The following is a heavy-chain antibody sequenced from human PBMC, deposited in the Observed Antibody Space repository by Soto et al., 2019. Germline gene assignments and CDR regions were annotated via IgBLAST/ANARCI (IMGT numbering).Heavy chain of an antibody. CDR3: AGDTTVTHGADYYYYYGMDV. CDR2: IYHSGST. V-gene: IGHV4-30-2*01. J-gene: IGHJ6*02. D-gene: IGHD4-17*01. Sequence: SETLSLTCTVSGVSISSGGYYWSWIRQHPGKGLEWIGYIYHSGSTYYNPSLKSRVTISVDRSKNQFSLKLSSVTAADTAVYYCAGDTTVTHGADYYYYYGMDVWGQGTTVTVS. CDR1: GVSISSGGYY.